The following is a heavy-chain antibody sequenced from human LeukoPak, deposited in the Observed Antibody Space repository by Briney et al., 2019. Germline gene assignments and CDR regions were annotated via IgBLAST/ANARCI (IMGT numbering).Heavy chain of an antibody. CDR1: GGXISSYS. Sequence: SETLSLTCTVSGGXISSYSWSWIRQTPGKGLECIGYIYDSGSTNYNPSLKSRVAISVDKSKNQFSLKLSYVTAADTAVYYCARLSHYFDSSGYYYVRFFDYWGQGTLVTVSS. J-gene: IGHJ4*02. CDR2: IYDSGST. D-gene: IGHD3-22*01. V-gene: IGHV4-59*08. CDR3: ARLSHYFDSSGYYYVRFFDY.